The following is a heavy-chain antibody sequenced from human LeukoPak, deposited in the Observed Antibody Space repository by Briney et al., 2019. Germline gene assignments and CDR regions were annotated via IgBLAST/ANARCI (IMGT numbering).Heavy chain of an antibody. Sequence: ASVKVSCKASGYTFTNSGISWVRQAPGQGLEWMGWISAYNGDTNYAQNLQGRVTMTTDTPTDTAHMELRSLRSDDTDVYYCERGTLPRGRPVDQWGQGTLVTVSS. D-gene: IGHD1-26*01. V-gene: IGHV1-18*01. J-gene: IGHJ4*02. CDR3: ERGTLPRGRPVDQ. CDR1: GYTFTNSG. CDR2: ISAYNGDT.